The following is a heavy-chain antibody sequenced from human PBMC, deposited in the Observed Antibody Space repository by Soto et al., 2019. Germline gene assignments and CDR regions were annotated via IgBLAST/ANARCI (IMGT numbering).Heavy chain of an antibody. CDR1: GFTFSSYA. Sequence: GGSLRLSCAASGFTFSSYAMSWVRQAPGKGLEWVSAISDGGGSTYYADSVKGRFTISRDNSKSTLYLQLNSLRAEDTAVYFCATHRRSSFYDYWGQGSLVTVSS. V-gene: IGHV3-23*01. CDR3: ATHRRSSFYDY. CDR2: ISDGGGST. D-gene: IGHD6-6*01. J-gene: IGHJ4*02.